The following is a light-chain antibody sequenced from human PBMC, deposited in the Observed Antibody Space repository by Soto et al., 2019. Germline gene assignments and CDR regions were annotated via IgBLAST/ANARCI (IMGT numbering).Light chain of an antibody. J-gene: IGLJ1*01. Sequence: QSVLTQPASVSGSPGQSITISCTGTSSDIGGHHFVSWNQQQSGKAPKLVIYEVTDRPSGVSDRFSGSKSGNTASLTISGLQPEDEADYYCSSYTSSSLYVFGTGTKVTVL. CDR1: SSDIGGHHF. V-gene: IGLV2-14*01. CDR3: SSYTSSSLYV. CDR2: EVT.